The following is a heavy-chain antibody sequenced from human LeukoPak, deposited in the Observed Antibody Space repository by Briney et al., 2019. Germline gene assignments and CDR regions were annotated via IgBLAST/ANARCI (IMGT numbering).Heavy chain of an antibody. CDR3: AGLARDY. CDR2: ISSDGSST. V-gene: IGHV3-74*01. Sequence: PGGSLSLSCVASDFTFSNYWMHWVRQAPGKGLVWVSRISSDGSSTRYADSVKGRFTISRDNSKNTLYLQMNSLRAEDTAVYYCAGLARDYWGQGTLVTVSS. J-gene: IGHJ4*02. CDR1: DFTFSNYW.